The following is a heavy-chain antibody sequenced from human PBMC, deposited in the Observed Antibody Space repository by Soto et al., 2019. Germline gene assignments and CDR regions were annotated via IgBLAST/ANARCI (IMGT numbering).Heavy chain of an antibody. V-gene: IGHV3-23*01. CDR2: ISGSGGST. CDR3: AKDILYFDYGDYNYYYYMDV. J-gene: IGHJ6*03. Sequence: PGGSLRLSCAASGFTFSSYAMSWVRQAPGKGLEWVSAISGSGGSTYYADSVKGRFTISRDNSKNTLYLQMNSLRAEDAAVYYCAKDILYFDYGDYNYYYYMDVWGKGTTVTVSS. CDR1: GFTFSSYA. D-gene: IGHD4-17*01.